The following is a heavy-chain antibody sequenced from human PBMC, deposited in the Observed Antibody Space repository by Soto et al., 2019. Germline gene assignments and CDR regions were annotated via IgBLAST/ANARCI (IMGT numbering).Heavy chain of an antibody. V-gene: IGHV1-18*01. J-gene: IGHJ6*02. D-gene: IGHD1-26*01. CDR3: ASFPVAGVGATKGNGMDV. CDR2: INPSGGST. CDR1: GYTFTNFG. Sequence: ASVKVSCKASGYTFTNFGVTWVRQAPGQGLEWMGIINPSGGSTSYAQKFQGRVTMTTDTSTSTAYMELRSLRSDDTAVYYCASFPVAGVGATKGNGMDVWGQGTTVTVSS.